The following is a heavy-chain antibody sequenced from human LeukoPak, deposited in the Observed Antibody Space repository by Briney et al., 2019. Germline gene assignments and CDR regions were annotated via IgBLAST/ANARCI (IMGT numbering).Heavy chain of an antibody. CDR1: GFTFTSSA. Sequence: PGGSLRLSCSASGFTFTSSAMTWVRQAPGTGLEWVSAINARGSDIYYADSVKGRFTISKDNAKQSLYLQMNGLRVDDTAVYYCAKLGDLFDPWGQGTLVTVSS. D-gene: IGHD2-21*01. CDR2: INARGSDI. CDR3: AKLGDLFDP. V-gene: IGHV3-23*01. J-gene: IGHJ5*02.